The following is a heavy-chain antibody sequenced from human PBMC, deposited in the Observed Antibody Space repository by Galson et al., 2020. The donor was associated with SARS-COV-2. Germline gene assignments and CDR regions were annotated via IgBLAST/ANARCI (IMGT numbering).Heavy chain of an antibody. Sequence: SETLSLTCSVTGASIRSSSYSCGWLRQSPRNGLQWIATIHDSGYTACRPSLKSRVSISLHTSKNQFSLNLTSVTAADTAVYYCVGDGGNWEIAYWGQGARVTVSS. CDR2: IHDSGYT. J-gene: IGHJ4*02. CDR3: VGDGGNWEIAY. D-gene: IGHD1-1*01. V-gene: IGHV4-39*02. CDR1: GASIRSSSYS.